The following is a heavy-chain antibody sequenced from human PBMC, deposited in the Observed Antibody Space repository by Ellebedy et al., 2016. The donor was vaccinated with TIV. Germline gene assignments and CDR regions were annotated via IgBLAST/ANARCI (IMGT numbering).Heavy chain of an antibody. D-gene: IGHD6-13*01. CDR1: GFTFNDAW. V-gene: IGHV3-15*01. J-gene: IGHJ5*02. Sequence: GGSLRLSCAASGFTFNDAWMSWVRQAPGKGLEWLGRSRSKADGGTIDYAAPVKGRFIISRDDSKSTVYLQMNSLKNEDTAVYYCTTDWPGRSRSWYFNWFDPWGQGTLVSVSS. CDR2: SRSKADGGTI. CDR3: TTDWPGRSRSWYFNWFDP.